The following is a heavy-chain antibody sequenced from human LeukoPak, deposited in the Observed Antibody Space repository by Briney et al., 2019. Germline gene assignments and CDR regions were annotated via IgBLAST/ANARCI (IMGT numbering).Heavy chain of an antibody. CDR2: INHSGST. V-gene: IGHV4-34*01. CDR3: ARGVYGSQDS. D-gene: IGHD1-26*01. J-gene: IGHJ4*02. CDR1: GGSFSGYY. Sequence: PSETLSLTCAVYGGSFSGYYWSWIRQPPGKGLEWIGEINHSGSTNYNPSLKSRVTISVDTSKNQFSLKLSSVTATDTAMYYCARGVYGSQDSWGQGTLVTVSS.